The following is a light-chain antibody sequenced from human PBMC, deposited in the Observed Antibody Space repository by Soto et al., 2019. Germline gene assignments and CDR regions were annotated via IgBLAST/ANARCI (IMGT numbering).Light chain of an antibody. Sequence: EIVLTQSPGTLSLSPGERATLSCSASQSVSNNYLAWYQQKPGQAPRLLIYGASTRATGIPARFSGSGSGTEFTLTISSLQSEDFAVYFCHQYNNWPRTCGQGTRLEIK. V-gene: IGKV3-15*01. CDR1: QSVSNN. CDR3: HQYNNWPRT. CDR2: GAS. J-gene: IGKJ5*01.